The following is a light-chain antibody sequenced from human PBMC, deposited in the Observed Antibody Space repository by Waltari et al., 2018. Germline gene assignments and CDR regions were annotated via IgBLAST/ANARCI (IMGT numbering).Light chain of an antibody. CDR2: RDS. J-gene: IGLJ2*01. Sequence: SYDLTQPLSVSVALRQTARITCGGNNIGNRILHWYQQRPGQAPVLVIYRDSNRPSGIPERFSGSNSGNRATLTISRAQAGDEADYYCQLWDSSTVVFGGGTRLTVL. CDR3: QLWDSSTVV. CDR1: NIGNRI. V-gene: IGLV3-9*01.